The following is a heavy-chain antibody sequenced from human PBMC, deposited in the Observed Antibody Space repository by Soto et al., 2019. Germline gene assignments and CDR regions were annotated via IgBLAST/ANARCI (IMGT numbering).Heavy chain of an antibody. CDR1: GYTFSTYG. J-gene: IGHJ6*02. V-gene: IGHV1-18*01. D-gene: IGHD2-8*01. CDR3: AKNGHPPYYYYGMDV. CDR2: ISGYNGDA. Sequence: QGQLVQSGAEVKQPGASVKVSCKASGYTFSTYGISWVRQAPGQGLEWMGWISGYNGDANYAQKFQCRVTMTIDTSTTTAYLELRRLTYDDTAVYFCAKNGHPPYYYYGMDVWGQGTTVTVSS.